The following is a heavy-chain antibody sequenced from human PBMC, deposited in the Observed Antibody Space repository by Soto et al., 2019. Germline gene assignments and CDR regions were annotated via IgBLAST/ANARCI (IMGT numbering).Heavy chain of an antibody. CDR2: ISSSSSYI. D-gene: IGHD2-21*02. CDR3: AREALYCGGDCYTPDY. J-gene: IGHJ4*02. V-gene: IGHV3-21*01. Sequence: EVQLVESGGGLVKPGGSLRLSCAASGFTFSSYSMNWVRQAPGKGLEWVSSISSSSSYIYYADSLKGRFTISRDNAKNSLYLQMNSLRAEDTAVYYCAREALYCGGDCYTPDYWGQGTLVTVSP. CDR1: GFTFSSYS.